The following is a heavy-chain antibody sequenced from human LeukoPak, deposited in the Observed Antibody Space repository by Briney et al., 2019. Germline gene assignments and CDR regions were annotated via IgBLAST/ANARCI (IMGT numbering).Heavy chain of an antibody. CDR3: AKTPTGYSSGRFPGWPVDY. CDR1: GFTFSSYA. CDR2: IFGSGGST. D-gene: IGHD6-19*01. Sequence: SGGSLRLSCAASGFTFSSYAMYWVRQAPGKGLEWVSGIFGSGGSTHYADSVKGRFTISRDNSKNTVYLQMNSLRAEDTAVYYCAKTPTGYSSGRFPGWPVDYWGQGTLVTVSS. J-gene: IGHJ4*02. V-gene: IGHV3-23*01.